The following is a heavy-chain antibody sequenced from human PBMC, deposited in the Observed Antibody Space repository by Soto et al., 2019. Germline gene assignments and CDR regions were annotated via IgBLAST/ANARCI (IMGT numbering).Heavy chain of an antibody. CDR1: GFTFSDYY. J-gene: IGHJ4*01. V-gene: IGHV3-11*01. D-gene: IGHD3-22*01. Sequence: VGSLRLSCAASGFTFSDYYMSWIRQAPGKGLEWVSYISSSGSTIYYADSVKGRFTISRDNAKNSLYLQMNSLRAEDTAVEYCATTRVTVVVPFDFWGQGTLVTVSS. CDR2: ISSSGSTI. CDR3: ATTRVTVVVPFDF.